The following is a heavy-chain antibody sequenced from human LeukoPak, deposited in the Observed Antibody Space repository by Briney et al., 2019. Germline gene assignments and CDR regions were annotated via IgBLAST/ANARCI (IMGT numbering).Heavy chain of an antibody. J-gene: IGHJ4*02. CDR3: TRSGTYVFDF. Sequence: PGGSLRLSCAASGFAFSNYWMSWVRQAPGKGLEWVANIKQDGSDIYYVDSVKGRFTISRDNAKNSQYLQMNSLRAEDTAVYYCTRSGTYVFDFWGQGTLITVSS. D-gene: IGHD1-26*01. CDR1: GFAFSNYW. CDR2: IKQDGSDI. V-gene: IGHV3-7*01.